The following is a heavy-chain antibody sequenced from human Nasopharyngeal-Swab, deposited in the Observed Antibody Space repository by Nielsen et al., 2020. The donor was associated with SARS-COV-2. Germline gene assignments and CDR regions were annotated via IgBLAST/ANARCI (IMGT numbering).Heavy chain of an antibody. J-gene: IGHJ6*02. V-gene: IGHV4-61*02. CDR1: GGSISSGSYY. D-gene: IGHD5-18*01. CDR3: ARSRGYSYGSDYYYYGMDV. Sequence: SETLSLTCTVSGGSISSGSYYWSWIRQPAGKGLEWIGRIYTSGSTNYNPSLKSRVTISVDTSKNQISLKLSSVTAADTAVYYCARSRGYSYGSDYYYYGMDVWGQGTTVTVSS. CDR2: IYTSGST.